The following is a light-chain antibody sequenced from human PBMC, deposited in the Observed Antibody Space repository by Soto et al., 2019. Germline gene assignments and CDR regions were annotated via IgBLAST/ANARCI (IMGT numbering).Light chain of an antibody. CDR1: QSISSW. J-gene: IGKJ2*01. Sequence: DTQMTQSPSTLSAYVGDRVTITCRASQSISSWLAWYQQKPGKAPKLLIYGASNLESRVPSRFSGSGSGTEFTLTISSLQPDDSATYYCQHYDTYPYTFGQGTKLEIK. V-gene: IGKV1-5*03. CDR3: QHYDTYPYT. CDR2: GAS.